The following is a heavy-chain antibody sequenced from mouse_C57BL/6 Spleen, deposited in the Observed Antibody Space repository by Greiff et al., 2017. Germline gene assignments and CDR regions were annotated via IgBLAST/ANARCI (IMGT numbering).Heavy chain of an antibody. D-gene: IGHD2-4*01. CDR1: GYTFTSYW. J-gene: IGHJ4*01. Sequence: VQLQQSGAELAKPGASVKLSCKASGYTFTSYWMHWVKQRPGQGLEWIGYINPSSGYTKYNQKFKDKATLTADKSSSTAYMQLSRLTYEDSAVYYCARSIYYDYDGGYAMDDWGQGTSVTVSS. V-gene: IGHV1-7*01. CDR2: INPSSGYT. CDR3: ARSIYYDYDGGYAMDD.